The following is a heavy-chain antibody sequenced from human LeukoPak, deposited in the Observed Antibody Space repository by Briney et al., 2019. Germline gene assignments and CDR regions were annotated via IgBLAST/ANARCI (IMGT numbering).Heavy chain of an antibody. V-gene: IGHV2-5*08. Sequence: TLSLTCTVSGGSISSYYWSWIRQPPGKALEWLALIYWDDDKRYSPSLKSRLTITKDTSKNQVVLTMTNMDPVDTATYYCAHKTTMVRGVIHYFDYWGQGTLVTVSS. CDR3: AHKTTMVRGVIHYFDY. D-gene: IGHD3-10*01. J-gene: IGHJ4*02. CDR2: IYWDDDK. CDR1: GGSISSYYW.